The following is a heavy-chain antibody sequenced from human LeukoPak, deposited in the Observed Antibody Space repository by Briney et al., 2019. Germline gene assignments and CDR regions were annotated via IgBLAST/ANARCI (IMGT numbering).Heavy chain of an antibody. J-gene: IGHJ4*02. CDR3: ARYCSSTSCPFDY. D-gene: IGHD2-2*01. Sequence: SETLSLTCTVSGDSINGLDLWSWVRQPPGKGLEWIGYIYYSGSTNYNPSLKSRVTISVDTSKNQFSLKLSSVTAADTAVYYCARYCSSTSCPFDYWGQGTLVTVSS. CDR1: GDSINGLDL. CDR2: IYYSGST. V-gene: IGHV4-59*11.